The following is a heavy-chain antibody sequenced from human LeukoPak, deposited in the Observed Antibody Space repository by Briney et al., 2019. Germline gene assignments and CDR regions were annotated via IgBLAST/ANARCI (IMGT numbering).Heavy chain of an antibody. D-gene: IGHD3-9*01. J-gene: IGHJ6*02. CDR3: ASESRGPYDILPGYYIDYYGMDV. V-gene: IGHV3-48*03. CDR2: ISSSGSTI. Sequence: GGSLRLSYAASGFTLSSYEMDWVRQAPGKGLEWVSYISSSGSTIYYADSVKGRFTISRDNAKNSLYLQMNSLRAEDTAVYYCASESRGPYDILPGYYIDYYGMDVWGQGTTVTVSS. CDR1: GFTLSSYE.